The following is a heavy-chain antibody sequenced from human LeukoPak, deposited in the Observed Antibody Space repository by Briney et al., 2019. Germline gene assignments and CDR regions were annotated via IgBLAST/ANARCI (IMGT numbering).Heavy chain of an antibody. J-gene: IGHJ4*02. D-gene: IGHD3-10*01. CDR1: GGSFSGYY. Sequence: KPSETLSLTCAVYGGSFSGYYWSWIRQPPGKGLEWIGEINHSGSTNYNPSLKSRVTISVDTSKNQFSLKLSSVTAADTAVYYCATYYYGSGNYWGQGTLVTVSS. CDR2: INHSGST. CDR3: ATYYYGSGNY. V-gene: IGHV4-34*01.